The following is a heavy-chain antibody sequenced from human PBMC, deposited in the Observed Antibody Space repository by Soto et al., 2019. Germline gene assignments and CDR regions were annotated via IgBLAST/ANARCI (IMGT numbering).Heavy chain of an antibody. V-gene: IGHV3-30*03. D-gene: IGHD3-10*02. Sequence: QVQLVESGGGVVQPGRSLRLSCEGSGFIFSNNGMHWVRQASGKGLEWVAFMSYDGSAKFLADSVKGRFTISRDNSKYTLFLHMSSLRAEDTARYYCAIVRVADSPLDHWGQGTLVTVSS. CDR2: MSYDGSAK. CDR1: GFIFSNNG. CDR3: AIVRVADSPLDH. J-gene: IGHJ4*02.